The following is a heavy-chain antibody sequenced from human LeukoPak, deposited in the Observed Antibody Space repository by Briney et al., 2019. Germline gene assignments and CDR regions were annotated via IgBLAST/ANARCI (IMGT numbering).Heavy chain of an antibody. CDR2: IYYSGST. D-gene: IGHD3-3*01. CDR3: AMAYYDFWSGYPHPY. V-gene: IGHV4-39*01. Sequence: SETLSLTCTVSGGSISSRGYYWSWIRQPPGKGLEWIGSIYYSGSTYYNPSLKSRVTISVDTSKNQFSLKLSSVTAADTAVYYCAMAYYDFWSGYPHPYWGQGTLVTVSS. J-gene: IGHJ4*02. CDR1: GGSISSRGYY.